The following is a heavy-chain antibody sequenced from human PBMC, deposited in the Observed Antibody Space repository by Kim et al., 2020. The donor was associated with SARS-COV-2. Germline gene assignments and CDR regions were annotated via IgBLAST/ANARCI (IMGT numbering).Heavy chain of an antibody. D-gene: IGHD2-2*01. CDR3: ARDIVVVPAATSMDV. V-gene: IGHV3-7*01. Sequence: DALKGRFTISSDNAKTSLYLQMNSLRAEDTAVYYCARDIVVVPAATSMDVWGQGTTVTVSS. J-gene: IGHJ6*02.